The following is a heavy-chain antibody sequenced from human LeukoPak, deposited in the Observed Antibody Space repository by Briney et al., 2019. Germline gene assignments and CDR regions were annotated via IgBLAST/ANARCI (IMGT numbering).Heavy chain of an antibody. CDR2: ISSSGSTI. J-gene: IGHJ4*02. V-gene: IGHV3-48*03. Sequence: GGSLRLSCAASGFTFSSYEMNWVRQAPGKGLEWVSYISSSGSTIYYADSAKGRFTISRDNAKNSLYLQMNSLRAEDTAVYYCARVRSGSYFSVSHDYWGQGTLVTVSS. D-gene: IGHD1-26*01. CDR3: ARVRSGSYFSVSHDY. CDR1: GFTFSSYE.